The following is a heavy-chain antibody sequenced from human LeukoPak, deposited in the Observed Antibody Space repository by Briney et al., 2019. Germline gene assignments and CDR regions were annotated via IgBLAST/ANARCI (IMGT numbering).Heavy chain of an antibody. D-gene: IGHD3-10*01. CDR2: ISSSGSTI. CDR1: GFTFSSYW. J-gene: IGHJ4*02. CDR3: AGQNYYGSGSQTVY. V-gene: IGHV3-48*04. Sequence: GGSLRLSCAASGFTFSSYWMSWVRQAPGEGREWVSYISSSGSTIYYADSVKGRFTISRDNAKNALYLQMNSLRAEDTAVYYCAGQNYYGSGSQTVYWGQGTLVTVSS.